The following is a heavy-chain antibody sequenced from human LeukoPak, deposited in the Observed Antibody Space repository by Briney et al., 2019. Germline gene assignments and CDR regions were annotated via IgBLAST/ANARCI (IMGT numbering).Heavy chain of an antibody. Sequence: EASVKVSCKASGYTFTSYGISWVRQAPGQGLEWMGWISAYNGNTNYAQKLQGRVTMTTDTSTSTAYMELRSLRSDDTAVYYCARDPPRVVGATFDAFDIWGQGTMVTVSS. CDR3: ARDPPRVVGATFDAFDI. V-gene: IGHV1-18*01. J-gene: IGHJ3*02. D-gene: IGHD1-26*01. CDR1: GYTFTSYG. CDR2: ISAYNGNT.